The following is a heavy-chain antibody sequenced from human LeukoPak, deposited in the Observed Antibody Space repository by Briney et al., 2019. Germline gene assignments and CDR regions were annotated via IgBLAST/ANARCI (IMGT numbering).Heavy chain of an antibody. CDR3: ARDSSSWYYYYYYMDV. D-gene: IGHD6-13*01. CDR2: ISSSGSTI. V-gene: IGHV3-48*03. CDR1: GFTFSNYE. Sequence: PGGSLRLSCAASGFTFSNYEMNWVRQAPGKGPEWVSYISSSGSTIYYADSVKGRFTISRDNAKNSLYLQMNSLRAEDTAVYYCARDSSSWYYYYYYMDVWGKGTTVTVSS. J-gene: IGHJ6*03.